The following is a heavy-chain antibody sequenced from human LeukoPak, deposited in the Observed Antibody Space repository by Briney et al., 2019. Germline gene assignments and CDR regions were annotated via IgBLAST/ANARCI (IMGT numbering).Heavy chain of an antibody. CDR1: GDTFSSYA. J-gene: IGHJ6*04. V-gene: IGHV1-69*05. D-gene: IGHD5-18*01. Sequence: GASVKVSRKASGDTFSSYAISWVRQAPGQGLEWMGGIIPIFGTANYAQKFQGRVTITTDESTSTAYLELSSLRSDDTAVYYCARTVLGYSYRLGVWGKGTTVTVSS. CDR2: IIPIFGTA. CDR3: ARTVLGYSYRLGV.